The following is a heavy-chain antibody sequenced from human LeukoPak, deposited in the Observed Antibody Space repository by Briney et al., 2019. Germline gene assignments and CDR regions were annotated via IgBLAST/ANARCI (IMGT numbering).Heavy chain of an antibody. D-gene: IGHD6-19*01. CDR2: FDPEDGET. Sequence: ASVKVSCKVSGYTLTELSMHWVRQAPGKGLEWMGGFDPEDGETIYAQKFQGRVTMTEDTSTDTAYMELSSLRSEDTAVYYCATLGASEWLVRGYYYYYMDVWGKGTTVTVSS. V-gene: IGHV1-24*01. J-gene: IGHJ6*03. CDR1: GYTLTELS. CDR3: ATLGASEWLVRGYYYYYMDV.